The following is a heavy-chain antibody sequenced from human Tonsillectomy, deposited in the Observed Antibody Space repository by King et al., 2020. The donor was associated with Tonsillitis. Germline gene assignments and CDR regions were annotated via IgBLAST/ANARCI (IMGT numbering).Heavy chain of an antibody. CDR1: GFTFSSYA. Sequence: VQLVESGGGLVQPGGSLRLSCAASGFTFSSYAMSWVRQTPGKGLEWVSAISGSGGSTYYADSVKGRFTISRDNSKNTLYLQINSLRAEDTALYYCAKYMSYYDISGYLTPFQHWGQGTLVTVSS. J-gene: IGHJ1*01. V-gene: IGHV3-23*04. CDR2: ISGSGGST. CDR3: AKYMSYYDISGYLTPFQH. D-gene: IGHD3-22*01.